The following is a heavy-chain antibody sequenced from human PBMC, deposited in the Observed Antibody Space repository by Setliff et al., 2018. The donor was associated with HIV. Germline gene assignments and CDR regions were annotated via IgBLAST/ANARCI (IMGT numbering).Heavy chain of an antibody. V-gene: IGHV4-39*01. J-gene: IGHJ5*02. CDR1: GGSLSTSGFY. Sequence: SETLSLTCTVSGGSLSTSGFYWGWIRQPPGEVLQWIGSIYFSGSTYYNPSLKSRVTISVDTSKNQFSLKLRSVTAADTGIYYCARHRSYGDYDPNLFDPWGQGTLVTVPQ. CDR2: IYFSGST. D-gene: IGHD4-17*01. CDR3: ARHRSYGDYDPNLFDP.